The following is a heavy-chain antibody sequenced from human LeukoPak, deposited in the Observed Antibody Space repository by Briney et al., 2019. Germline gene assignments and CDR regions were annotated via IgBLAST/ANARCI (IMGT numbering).Heavy chain of an antibody. CDR3: AKSGVVPAAPDY. V-gene: IGHV3-30*02. J-gene: IGHJ4*02. D-gene: IGHD2-2*01. CDR2: DRSNK. Sequence: GGSLRLSCAASGFTFSNYGMHWVRQAPGKGLEWVAYDRSNKYYADSVKGRFTISRDNSKNTLYLQMNSLRPEGTAVYYCAKSGVVPAAPDYWGQGTLVTVSS. CDR1: GFTFSNYG.